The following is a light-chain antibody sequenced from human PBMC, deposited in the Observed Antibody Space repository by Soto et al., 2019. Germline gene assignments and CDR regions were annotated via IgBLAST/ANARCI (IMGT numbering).Light chain of an antibody. J-gene: IGLJ1*01. CDR3: SSYTSSGTPYV. CDR2: SNN. CDR1: SSNIGGTNY. Sequence: QSVLTQPPSASGTPGQRVFISCSGSSSNIGGTNYAYWYQQLPGAAPKLLMHSNNLRPSGVPERISGSKSGNTASLTISGLQAEDEADYYCSSYTSSGTPYVFGTGTKVTVL. V-gene: IGLV1-47*02.